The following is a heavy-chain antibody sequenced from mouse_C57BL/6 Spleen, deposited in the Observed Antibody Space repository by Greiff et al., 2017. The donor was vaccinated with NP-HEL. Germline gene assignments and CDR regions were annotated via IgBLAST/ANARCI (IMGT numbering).Heavy chain of an antibody. CDR1: GYSFTGYY. J-gene: IGHJ3*01. Sequence: VQLKQSGPELVKPGASVKISCKASGYSFTGYYMNWVKQSPEKSLEWIGEINPSTGGTTYNQKFKAKATLTVDKSSSTAYMQLKSLTSEDSAVYYCAQRSAQSFAYWGQGTLVTVSA. CDR3: AQRSAQSFAY. CDR2: INPSTGGT. V-gene: IGHV1-42*01.